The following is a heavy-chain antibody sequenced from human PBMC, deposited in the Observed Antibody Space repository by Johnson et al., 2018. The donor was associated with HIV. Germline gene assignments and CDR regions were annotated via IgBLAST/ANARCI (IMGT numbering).Heavy chain of an antibody. V-gene: IGHV3-30*04. CDR3: ALEGGGDSAFDF. Sequence: QVQLVESGGGVVQPGRSLRLSCAASGFTFSSYAMHWVRQAPGKGLEWVAVISYDGSNKYYADSVQGRFTISRDNSKNTLYLQMNSLRAEDTALYYCALEGGGDSAFDFWGQGTMVTVSS. CDR1: GFTFSSYA. J-gene: IGHJ3*01. CDR2: ISYDGSNK. D-gene: IGHD3-16*01.